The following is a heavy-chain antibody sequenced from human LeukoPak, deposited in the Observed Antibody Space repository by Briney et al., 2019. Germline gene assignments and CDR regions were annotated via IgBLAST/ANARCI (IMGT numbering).Heavy chain of an antibody. Sequence: SVKVSCKASGGTCSSYAISWVRQAPGQGLEWMGGIIPIFGTANYAQKFQGRVTITADESTSTAYMELSSLRSEDTAVYYCATELGPDDAFDIWGQGAMVTVSS. CDR1: GGTCSSYA. CDR3: ATELGPDDAFDI. J-gene: IGHJ3*02. V-gene: IGHV1-69*01. D-gene: IGHD7-27*01. CDR2: IIPIFGTA.